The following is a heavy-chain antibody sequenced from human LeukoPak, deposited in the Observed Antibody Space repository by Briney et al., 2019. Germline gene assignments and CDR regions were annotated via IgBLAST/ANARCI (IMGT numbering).Heavy chain of an antibody. CDR3: ARGTTGTTPVRYYYYGMDV. D-gene: IGHD1-1*01. J-gene: IGHJ6*04. CDR1: GGTFSSYA. Sequence: SVKVSCKASGGTFSSYAISWVRQAPGQGLEWMGGIIPIFGTANYAQKSQGRVTITADESTSTAYMELSSLRSEDTAVYYCARGTTGTTPVRYYYYGMDVWGKGTTVTVSS. CDR2: IIPIFGTA. V-gene: IGHV1-69*01.